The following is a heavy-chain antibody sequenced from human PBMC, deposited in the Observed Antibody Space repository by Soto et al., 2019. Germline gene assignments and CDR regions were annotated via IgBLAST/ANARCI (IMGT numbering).Heavy chain of an antibody. V-gene: IGHV3-33*01. D-gene: IGHD3-3*01. CDR3: SRVRAPPFEWLLFRFRGMDV. CDR1: GFTFSSYG. Sequence: PGGSLRLCCAASGFTFSSYGMHWVRQAPGKGLEWVAVIWYDGSNKYYADSVKGRFTISRDNSKNTLFLQMNSLRAEDTAVYYFSRVRAPPFEWLLFRFRGMDVWGQGTTVTVSS. J-gene: IGHJ6*02. CDR2: IWYDGSNK.